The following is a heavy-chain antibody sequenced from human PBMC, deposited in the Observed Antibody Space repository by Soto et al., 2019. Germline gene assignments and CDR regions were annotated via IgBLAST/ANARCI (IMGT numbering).Heavy chain of an antibody. V-gene: IGHV1-69*01. CDR3: AKGSGWVTPANDAFDI. CDR1: GGTFSRYA. D-gene: IGHD6-19*01. Sequence: QVQLVQSGPEVKKPGSSVKVSCKASGGTFSRYAINWVRQAPGQGLEWMGGITPMFGKSNYAQKFQGRVTITADESTSTGDMELRSLRSDDTAVYYCAKGSGWVTPANDAFDIWGQGTMVTVSS. CDR2: ITPMFGKS. J-gene: IGHJ3*02.